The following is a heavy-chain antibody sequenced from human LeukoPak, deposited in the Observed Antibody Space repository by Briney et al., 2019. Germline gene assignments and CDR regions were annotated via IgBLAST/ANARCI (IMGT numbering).Heavy chain of an antibody. J-gene: IGHJ4*02. Sequence: PGGSLRLSCAASGFSFSGHWMNWVRQPPGKGLEWVANIKADGSEKYYVDSVKGRFTISRDNARNSLYLQMNSLTAEDTAVYYCARIRGIAAAGDYWGQGTLVTVSS. D-gene: IGHD6-13*01. V-gene: IGHV3-7*04. CDR1: GFSFSGHW. CDR3: ARIRGIAAAGDY. CDR2: IKADGSEK.